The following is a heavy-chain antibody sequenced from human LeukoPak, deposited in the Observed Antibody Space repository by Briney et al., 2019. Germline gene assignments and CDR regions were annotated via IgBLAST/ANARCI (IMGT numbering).Heavy chain of an antibody. CDR2: ISGSGGST. V-gene: IGHV3-23*01. J-gene: IGHJ4*02. CDR1: GFTFSSYG. D-gene: IGHD4-17*01. CDR3: AYYGDYVFDY. Sequence: GGTLRLSCAASGFTFSSYGMSWVRQAPGKGLEWVSAISGSGGSTYYADSVKGRFTISRDNSKNTLYPQMNSLRAEDTAVYYCAYYGDYVFDYWGQGTLVTAS.